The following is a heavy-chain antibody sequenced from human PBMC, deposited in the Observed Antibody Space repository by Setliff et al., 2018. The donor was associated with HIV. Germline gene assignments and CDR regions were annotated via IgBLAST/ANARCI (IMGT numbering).Heavy chain of an antibody. CDR1: GASISSGSFY. CDR2: IYYSGRTSHSGST. Sequence: SETLSLTCTVSGASISSGSFYWSWIRQPPGKALEWVGYIYYSGRTSHSGSTYYNPSVASRITISGDTSKNQFSLKLTSVTAADTAIYYCARENGWLFGWFDPWGQGTPVTVSS. J-gene: IGHJ5*02. CDR3: ARENGWLFGWFDP. D-gene: IGHD3-22*01. V-gene: IGHV4-30-4*08.